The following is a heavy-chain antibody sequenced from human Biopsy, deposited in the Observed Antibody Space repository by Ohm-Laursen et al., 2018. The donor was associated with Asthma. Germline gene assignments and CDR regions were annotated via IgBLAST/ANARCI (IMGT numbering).Heavy chain of an antibody. V-gene: IGHV1-69*01. CDR3: ARDPHNSYLAPLRPKFNYYYYGMDV. D-gene: IGHD2/OR15-2a*01. Sequence: ESSVKVSCKAYGGTFSSYAISWVRQAPGQGLEWMGGIILIFGKANYAQKFQGRVTITADESTSTAYMELSSLRSEDTAVYYCARDPHNSYLAPLRPKFNYYYYGMDVWGQGTTVTVSS. CDR1: GGTFSSYA. J-gene: IGHJ6*02. CDR2: IILIFGKA.